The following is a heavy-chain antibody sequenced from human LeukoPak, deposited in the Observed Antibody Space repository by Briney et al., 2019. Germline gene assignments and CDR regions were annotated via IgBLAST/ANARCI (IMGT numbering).Heavy chain of an antibody. CDR3: AREPTPIIL. CDR2: ISSGGTYI. J-gene: IGHJ4*02. Sequence: GGSLRLSCAASGFTFSSYSMNWVRQIPGKGLGWVSSISSGGTYIYYADSVKGRFTISRDNAKNSLFLQMSSLRDEDTAVYYCAREPTPIILWGRGTLVTVSS. CDR1: GFTFSSYS. V-gene: IGHV3-21*01.